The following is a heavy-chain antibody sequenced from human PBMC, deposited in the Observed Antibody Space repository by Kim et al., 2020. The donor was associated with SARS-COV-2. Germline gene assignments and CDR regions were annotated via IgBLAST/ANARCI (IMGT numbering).Heavy chain of an antibody. CDR3: ARGPYSYGRNWFDP. CDR1: GGSFSGYY. Sequence: SETLSLTCAVYGGSFSGYYWSWIRQPPGKGLEWIGEINHSGSTNYNPSLKSRVTISVDTSKNQFSLKLSSVTAADTAVYYCARGPYSYGRNWFDPWGQGT. V-gene: IGHV4-34*01. J-gene: IGHJ5*02. D-gene: IGHD5-18*01. CDR2: INHSGST.